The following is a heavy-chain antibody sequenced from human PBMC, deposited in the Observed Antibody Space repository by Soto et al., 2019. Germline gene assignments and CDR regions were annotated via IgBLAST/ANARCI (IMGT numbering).Heavy chain of an antibody. J-gene: IGHJ4*02. D-gene: IGHD3-16*02. Sequence: SRPTLVNPTETLTLTCTVSGFSLNDARVGVSWIRQPPGRALEWLAHIFSNDEKSYSTSLYNRLTISKDTSKSQVVLTMTNMGPVDTATYFCARIQDYVWGSYPYDVWGQGSLVTVSS. CDR3: ARIQDYVWGSYPYDV. CDR1: GFSLNDARVG. CDR2: IFSNDEK. V-gene: IGHV2-26*01.